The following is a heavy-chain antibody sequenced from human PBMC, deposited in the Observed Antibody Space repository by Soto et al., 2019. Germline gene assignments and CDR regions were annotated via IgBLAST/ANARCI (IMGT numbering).Heavy chain of an antibody. CDR3: AKDATRTNGWYHFDY. V-gene: IGHV3-23*01. Sequence: PVGSLRLSCASSGCTFSYFAMGCVRQAPGKGLEWVSVLNDRGDTTYYTDSVKGRFTISRDNSKNTLYLQMNSLRAEDTAVYYCAKDATRTNGWYHFDYWGQGALVTVSS. D-gene: IGHD6-19*01. CDR1: GCTFSYFA. CDR2: LNDRGDTT. J-gene: IGHJ4*02.